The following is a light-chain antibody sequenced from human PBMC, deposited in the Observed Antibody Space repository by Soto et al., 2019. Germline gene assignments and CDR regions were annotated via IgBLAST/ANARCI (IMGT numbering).Light chain of an antibody. Sequence: DIQMTQSPSSLSASVGDRVTITCRASQGISNYLAWYQQKPGRVPKLLISAASTLQSGVPSRFSASGSGTDFTLTISRLQPEDVATYYCQRYNGASTFGQGTKVEIK. CDR1: QGISNY. V-gene: IGKV1-27*01. CDR3: QRYNGAST. J-gene: IGKJ1*01. CDR2: AAS.